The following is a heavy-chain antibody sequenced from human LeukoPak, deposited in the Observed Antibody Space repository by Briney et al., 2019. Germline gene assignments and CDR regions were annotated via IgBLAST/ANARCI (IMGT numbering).Heavy chain of an antibody. J-gene: IGHJ4*01. CDR3: ATGDVLRYFDWSPFDY. CDR2: MSYDGSNK. CDR1: EFTFSSYG. Sequence: GGSLRLSCAASEFTFSSYGMHWVRQAPGKGLEWVAVMSYDGSNKYYADSVKGRFTISRDNSKNTLYLQMNSLRAEDTAVYYCATGDVLRYFDWSPFDYWGQGTLVTVSS. V-gene: IGHV3-30*03. D-gene: IGHD3-9*01.